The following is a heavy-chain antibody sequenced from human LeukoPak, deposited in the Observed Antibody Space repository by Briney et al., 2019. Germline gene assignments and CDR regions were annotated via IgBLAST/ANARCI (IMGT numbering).Heavy chain of an antibody. D-gene: IGHD3-22*01. CDR2: VHMSGST. CDR1: GDAINPYH. V-gene: IGHV4-4*07. Sequence: SETLSLTCTVSGDAINPYHWTWIRQTAGKGLEWIGRVHMSGSTNYNPSLWSRVAISMDNSKNQFSLKVNSVTAADTGVYYCARDESSRDDSGGYHYWGQGTLVTVSS. J-gene: IGHJ4*02. CDR3: ARDESSRDDSGGYHY.